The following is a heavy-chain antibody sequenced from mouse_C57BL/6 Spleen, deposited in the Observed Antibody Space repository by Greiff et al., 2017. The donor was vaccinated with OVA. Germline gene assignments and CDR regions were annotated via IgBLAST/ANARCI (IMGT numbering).Heavy chain of an antibody. CDR2: IYPGDGDT. CDR3: ARQLRLQRGFDY. J-gene: IGHJ2*01. Sequence: QVQLQQSGAELVKPGASVKISCKASGYAFSSYWMNWVKQRPGKGLEWIGQIYPGDGDTNYNGKFKGKATLTADKSSSTAYMQLSSLTSEDSAVYFCARQLRLQRGFDYWGQGTTLTVTS. D-gene: IGHD3-2*02. CDR1: GYAFSSYW. V-gene: IGHV1-80*01.